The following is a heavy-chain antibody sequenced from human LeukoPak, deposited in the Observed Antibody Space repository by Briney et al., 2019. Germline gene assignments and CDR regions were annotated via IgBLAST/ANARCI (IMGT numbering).Heavy chain of an antibody. CDR3: VKDGYDYIWGSFSYFDY. Sequence: PGGSLRLSCAASGFTFRTAYMSWVRQAPGKGLEYVSGISGNGGSTYYADSVKGRFTISRDNSKNTLYVQMSSLRPEDTAVYYCVKDGYDYIWGSFSYFDYWGQGTLVTVSS. V-gene: IGHV3-64*05. J-gene: IGHJ4*02. D-gene: IGHD3-16*01. CDR1: GFTFRTAY. CDR2: ISGNGGST.